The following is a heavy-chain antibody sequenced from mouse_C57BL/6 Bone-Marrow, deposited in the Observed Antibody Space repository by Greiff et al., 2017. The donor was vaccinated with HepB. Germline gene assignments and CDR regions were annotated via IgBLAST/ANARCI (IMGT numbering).Heavy chain of an antibody. CDR3: ARQDY. J-gene: IGHJ2*01. CDR2: ISSGGSYT. Sequence: EVKLMESGGDLVKPGGSLKLSCAASGFTFSSYGMSWVRQTPDKRLEWVATISSGGSYTYYPNSVKGRFTISRDNAKNTLYLQMSSQKSEDTAMYYCARQDYWGQGTTLTVSS. V-gene: IGHV5-6*01. CDR1: GFTFSSYG.